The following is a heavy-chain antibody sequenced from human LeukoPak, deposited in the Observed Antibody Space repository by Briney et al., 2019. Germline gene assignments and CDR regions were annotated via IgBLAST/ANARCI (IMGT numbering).Heavy chain of an antibody. CDR1: GGSISSSSYY. D-gene: IGHD1-26*01. Sequence: SETLSLTCTVSGGSISSSSYYWGWIRQPPGKGLEWIGSIYYSGSTYYNPSLKSRVTMSVDTSKNQFSLKLSSVTAADTAVYYCARTTRSGSYFHYFDYWGQGTLVTVSS. J-gene: IGHJ4*02. CDR3: ARTTRSGSYFHYFDY. V-gene: IGHV4-39*01. CDR2: IYYSGST.